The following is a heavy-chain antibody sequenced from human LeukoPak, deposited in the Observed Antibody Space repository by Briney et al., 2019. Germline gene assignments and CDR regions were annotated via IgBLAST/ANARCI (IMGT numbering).Heavy chain of an antibody. CDR1: GFTFSAHY. CDR2: IKHRPERYAT. Sequence: GGSLRLSCVASGFTFSAHYMDWVRQAPGKGLEWVDRIKHRPERYATEYTASVKGRFSISRDDSKNSLYLQMHSLRAEDTAVYYCARDLDGYNYALDYWGQGTLVTVSS. J-gene: IGHJ4*02. V-gene: IGHV3-72*01. D-gene: IGHD5-24*01. CDR3: ARDLDGYNYALDY.